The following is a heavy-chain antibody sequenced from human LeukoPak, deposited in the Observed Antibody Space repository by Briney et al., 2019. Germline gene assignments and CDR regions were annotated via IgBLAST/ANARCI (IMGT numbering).Heavy chain of an antibody. D-gene: IGHD5-12*01. Sequence: PSETLSLTCTVSGGSISSYYWSWIRQPPGKGLEWIGYIYHSGSTNYNPSLKSRVTISVDTSKNQFSLKLSSVTAADTAVYYCARQVATKGEWAFDIWGQGTMVTASS. CDR1: GGSISSYY. CDR3: ARQVATKGEWAFDI. J-gene: IGHJ3*02. CDR2: IYHSGST. V-gene: IGHV4-59*08.